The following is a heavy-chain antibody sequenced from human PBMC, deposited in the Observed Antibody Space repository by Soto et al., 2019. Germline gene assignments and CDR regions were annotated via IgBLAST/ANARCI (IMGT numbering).Heavy chain of an antibody. V-gene: IGHV1-69*13. CDR3: ARSYSSGWDSFYY. D-gene: IGHD6-19*01. Sequence: GASVKVSCKASGGTFSSYTISWVRQAPGQGLEWMGGIIPIFGIANYAQKFQGRVTITADESTSTAYMELSSLRSEDTAVYYCARSYSSGWDSFYYWGQGTLVTVSS. J-gene: IGHJ4*02. CDR2: IIPIFGIA. CDR1: GGTFSSYT.